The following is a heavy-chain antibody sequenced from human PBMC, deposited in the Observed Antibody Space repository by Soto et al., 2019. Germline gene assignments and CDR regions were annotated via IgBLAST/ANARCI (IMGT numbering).Heavy chain of an antibody. V-gene: IGHV3-9*01. CDR3: AKDSCSSTSCLFDY. CDR1: GFTFDDYA. D-gene: IGHD2-2*01. Sequence: QPGGSLRLSCAASGFTFDDYAMHWVRQAPGKGLEWVSGISWNSGSIGYADSVKGRFTISRDNAKNSLYLQMNSLRAEDTALYYCAKDSCSSTSCLFDYWGQGTLVTVSS. CDR2: ISWNSGSI. J-gene: IGHJ4*02.